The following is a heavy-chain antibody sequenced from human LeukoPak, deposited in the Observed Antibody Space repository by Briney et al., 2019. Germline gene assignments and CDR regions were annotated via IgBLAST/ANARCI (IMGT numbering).Heavy chain of an antibody. CDR2: IYYSGST. V-gene: IGHV4-39*07. D-gene: IGHD6-13*01. CDR3: ASTTGQLAKNWFDP. Sequence: SETLSLTCTVSGGSISSSSYYWGWIRQPPGKGLEWIGSIYYSGSTYYNPSLKSRVTISVDTSKNQFSLKLSSVTAADTAVYYGASTTGQLAKNWFDPWGQGTLVTVSS. J-gene: IGHJ5*02. CDR1: GGSISSSSYY.